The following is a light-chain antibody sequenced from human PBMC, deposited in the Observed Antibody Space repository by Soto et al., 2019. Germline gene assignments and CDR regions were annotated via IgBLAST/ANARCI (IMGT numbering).Light chain of an antibody. V-gene: IGKV1-39*01. CDR2: GAS. J-gene: IGKJ2*01. Sequence: DIQMSQSPSSLSASVGDRVTITCRASQTIHIYSNWYQQKPGKAPRLLIYGASSLQSGVPSRFSGGGSGTDFTLTISSLQPEDFGTYYCQQSYSTPYTCGQGTKVEIK. CDR1: QTIHIY. CDR3: QQSYSTPYT.